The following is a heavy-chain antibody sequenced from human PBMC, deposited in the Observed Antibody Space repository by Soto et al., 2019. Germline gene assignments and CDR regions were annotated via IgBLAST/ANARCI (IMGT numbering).Heavy chain of an antibody. Sequence: PGGSLRLSCAASGFTFSSYAMSWVRQAPGKGLEWVSAVSGSGGSTYYADSVKGRFTISRDNSKNTLYLQMNSLRAEDTAVYYCAKTLGTVTTGIAGYWGQGTLVTVSS. CDR3: AKTLGTVTTGIAGY. D-gene: IGHD4-17*01. V-gene: IGHV3-23*01. CDR2: VSGSGGST. J-gene: IGHJ4*02. CDR1: GFTFSSYA.